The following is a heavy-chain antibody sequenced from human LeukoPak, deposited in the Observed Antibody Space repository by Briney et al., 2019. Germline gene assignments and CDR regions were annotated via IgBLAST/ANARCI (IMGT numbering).Heavy chain of an antibody. CDR3: ARGAVVADY. V-gene: IGHV4-34*01. D-gene: IGHD6-19*01. J-gene: IGHJ4*02. Sequence: PSETLSLTCTVFSGSLDSYYWGWVRQPAGVGREWIGEINHSGSTNYNPSLKSRVTISVDTSKHQFSLKQSSVTASDTAVYYCARGAVVADYWGQGTLVTVSS. CDR2: INHSGST. CDR1: SGSLDSYY.